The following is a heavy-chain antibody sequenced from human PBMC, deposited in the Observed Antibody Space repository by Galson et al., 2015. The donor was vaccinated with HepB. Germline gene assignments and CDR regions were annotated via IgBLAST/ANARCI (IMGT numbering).Heavy chain of an antibody. Sequence: SVKVSCKASGGTFNNYAISWVRQAPGQGLEWMGGIIPIFRTAHYAQRFQGRVTITADESTNTAYMELSSLRSEDTAIYYCARAEGQYTNSYYYYMNVWGEGTTVTVPS. CDR1: GGTFNNYA. J-gene: IGHJ6*03. CDR2: IIPIFRTA. CDR3: ARAEGQYTNSYYYYMNV. V-gene: IGHV1-69*13. D-gene: IGHD2-2*02.